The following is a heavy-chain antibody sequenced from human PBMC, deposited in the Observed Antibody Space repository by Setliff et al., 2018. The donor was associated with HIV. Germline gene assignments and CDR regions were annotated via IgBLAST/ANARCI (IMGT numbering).Heavy chain of an antibody. CDR1: GGSISSYDYN. V-gene: IGHV4-39*01. CDR2: IYYTGRT. Sequence: PSETLSLTCTVSGGSISSYDYNWGWIRQPPGKGLEWIANIYYTGRTYYNPSLKSRVTISVDTSKNQFSLKVTSLTAADTAVYYCARYRRGAEWFDPWGQGTLVTAPQ. D-gene: IGHD1-26*01. J-gene: IGHJ5*02. CDR3: ARYRRGAEWFDP.